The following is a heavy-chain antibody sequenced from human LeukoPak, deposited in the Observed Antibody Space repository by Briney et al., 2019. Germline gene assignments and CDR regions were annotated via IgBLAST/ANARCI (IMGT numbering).Heavy chain of an antibody. J-gene: IGHJ4*02. Sequence: SETLSLTCAVYGGSFSGYYWSWIRQPPGKGLEWIGEINHSGSTNYNPSLKSRVIISVDTSKNQFSLKLSSVTAADTAVYYCARVRSSDFWSGYYTDYDYWGQGTLVTVSS. D-gene: IGHD3-3*01. V-gene: IGHV4-34*01. CDR2: INHSGST. CDR3: ARVRSSDFWSGYYTDYDY. CDR1: GGSFSGYY.